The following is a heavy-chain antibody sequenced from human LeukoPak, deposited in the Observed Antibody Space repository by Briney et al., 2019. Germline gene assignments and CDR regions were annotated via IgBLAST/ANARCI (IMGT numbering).Heavy chain of an antibody. CDR1: GGSISSGSYY. Sequence: PSETLSLTCTVSGGSISSGSYYWSWIRQPAGKGLEWIRYIYYSGSTYYSGSTHYKLSLKSRATISVDTSKNQFSLKLSSVTAADTAVYYCARESNYHGSGTGWFDPWGQGTLVTVSS. J-gene: IGHJ5*02. CDR3: ARESNYHGSGTGWFDP. CDR2: IYYSGSTYYSGST. V-gene: IGHV4-61*10. D-gene: IGHD3-10*01.